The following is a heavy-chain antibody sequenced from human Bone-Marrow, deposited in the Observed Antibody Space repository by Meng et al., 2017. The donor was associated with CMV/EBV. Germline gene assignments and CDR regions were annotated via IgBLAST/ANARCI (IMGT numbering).Heavy chain of an antibody. D-gene: IGHD1-26*01. CDR1: GVTFAEYG. CDR2: INWNGGTT. J-gene: IGHJ4*02. CDR3: ARGIVGASRDAY. V-gene: IGHV3-20*04. Sequence: CAASGVTFAEYGVRWVHRAPRKGLEWVSGINWNGGTTGYADSVKGRFTISRDNAKNSLYLQMNSLRAEDTALYYCARGIVGASRDAYWGQGTLVTVSS.